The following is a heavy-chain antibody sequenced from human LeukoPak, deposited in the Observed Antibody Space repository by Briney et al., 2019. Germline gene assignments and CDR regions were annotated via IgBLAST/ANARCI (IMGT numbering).Heavy chain of an antibody. CDR2: ISYDGSNK. Sequence: GGSLRLSCAASGFTFSSYAMHWVRQAPGKGLEWVAGISYDGSNKYYADSVKGRFTISRDNSKNTLYLQMNSLRAEDTAVYYCASPPYSGSYMLVYWGQGTLVTVSS. J-gene: IGHJ4*02. D-gene: IGHD1-26*01. CDR1: GFTFSSYA. V-gene: IGHV3-30*04. CDR3: ASPPYSGSYMLVY.